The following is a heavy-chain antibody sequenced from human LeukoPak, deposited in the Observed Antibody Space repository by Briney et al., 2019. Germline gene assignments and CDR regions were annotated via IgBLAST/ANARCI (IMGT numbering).Heavy chain of an antibody. CDR3: AKEIYDSSGYYFGFDY. V-gene: IGHV3-23*01. Sequence: GGSLRLSCAASGFTFSSYGMSWVRQAPGKGLEWVSAISGSGGSTYYADSVKGRFAISRDNSKNTLYLQMNSLRAEDTAVYYCAKEIYDSSGYYFGFDYWGQGTLVTVSS. J-gene: IGHJ4*02. CDR1: GFTFSSYG. CDR2: ISGSGGST. D-gene: IGHD3-22*01.